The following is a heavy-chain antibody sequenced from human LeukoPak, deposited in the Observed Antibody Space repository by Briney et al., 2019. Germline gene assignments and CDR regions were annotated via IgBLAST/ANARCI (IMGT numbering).Heavy chain of an antibody. CDR3: ARNPYSRAYYYMDV. D-gene: IGHD6-13*01. V-gene: IGHV4-59*01. CDR1: GGSISSYY. CDR2: IYYSGST. J-gene: IGHJ6*03. Sequence: SETLSLTCTVSGGSISSYYWSWIRQPPGKGLEWIGYIYYSGSTNYNPSLKSRVTISVDTSKNQFSLKLSSVTAADTAVYYCARNPYSRAYYYMDVWGKGTTVTVSS.